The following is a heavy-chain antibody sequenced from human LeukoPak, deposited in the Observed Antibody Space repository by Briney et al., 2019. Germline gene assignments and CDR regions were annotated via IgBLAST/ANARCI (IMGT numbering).Heavy chain of an antibody. V-gene: IGHV3-43*02. Sequence: PGGSLRLSCAASGFTFGDYTMHWFRQPPGRGLQWVSLITGDGGTTSYAGSVKGRFTISRDNAKNSLYLQMNSLRVEDTAVYYCATQRSGIFDYWGQGTLVTVSS. CDR2: ITGDGGTT. D-gene: IGHD1-14*01. J-gene: IGHJ4*02. CDR3: ATQRSGIFDY. CDR1: GFTFGDYT.